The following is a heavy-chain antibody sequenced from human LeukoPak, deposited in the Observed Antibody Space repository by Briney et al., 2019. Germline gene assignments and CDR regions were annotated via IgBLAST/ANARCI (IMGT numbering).Heavy chain of an antibody. V-gene: IGHV3-7*01. CDR1: GFTLSAYY. D-gene: IGHD1-26*01. CDR3: LTILEDTIDGFDI. Sequence: PGGSLRLSCAASGFTLSAYYMSWVRQAPGKGLEWVANIKPSENERYYVDSVKGRFTISRDNAKNSVYLQMISLRAKDTAVYYCLTILEDTIDGFDIWGQGTMVTVSS. CDR2: IKPSENER. J-gene: IGHJ3*02.